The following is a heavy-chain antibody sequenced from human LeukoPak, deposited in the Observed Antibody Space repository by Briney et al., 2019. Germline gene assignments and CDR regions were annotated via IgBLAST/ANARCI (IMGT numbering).Heavy chain of an antibody. J-gene: IGHJ4*02. CDR3: AKVKPYYYDSSGYYDY. CDR2: ISWNSGSI. D-gene: IGHD3-22*01. CDR1: GFIFNNYA. V-gene: IGHV3-9*01. Sequence: PGRSLRLSCAGSGFIFNNYAMHWVRQPPGKGLEWVSGISWNSGSIDYADSVKGRFTISRDNAKNTLYLQMNSLRAEDTAVYYCAKVKPYYYDSSGYYDYWGQGTLVTVSS.